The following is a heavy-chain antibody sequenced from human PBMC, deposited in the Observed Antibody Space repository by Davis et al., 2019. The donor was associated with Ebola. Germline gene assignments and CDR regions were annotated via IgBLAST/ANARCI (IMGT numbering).Heavy chain of an antibody. Sequence: SETLSLTCTVSGGSVSSGSYYWSWIRQPPEKGLEWIGYIYYSGSTNYNPSLKSRVTISVDTSKNQFSLKLSSVTAADTAVYYCAGISYGDGINGWGQGTLVTVSS. J-gene: IGHJ4*02. CDR2: IYYSGST. CDR3: AGISYGDGING. D-gene: IGHD4-17*01. V-gene: IGHV4-61*01. CDR1: GGSVSSGSYY.